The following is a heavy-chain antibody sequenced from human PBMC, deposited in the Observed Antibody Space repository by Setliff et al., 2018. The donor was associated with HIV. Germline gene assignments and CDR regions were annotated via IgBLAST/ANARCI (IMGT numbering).Heavy chain of an antibody. CDR2: VSPHGGYT. V-gene: IGHV1-2*02. CDR1: GYSFSDYY. Sequence: ASVKVSCKASGYSFSDYYIHWVRQAPGQGLEWMGWVSPHGGYTSYAKKFQGRITMTTDTSIATAYMELSSLRSDDTAMYYCATDPGYSSTWYSESFQHWGQGTVVTVSS. D-gene: IGHD6-13*01. CDR3: ATDPGYSSTWYSESFQH. J-gene: IGHJ1*01.